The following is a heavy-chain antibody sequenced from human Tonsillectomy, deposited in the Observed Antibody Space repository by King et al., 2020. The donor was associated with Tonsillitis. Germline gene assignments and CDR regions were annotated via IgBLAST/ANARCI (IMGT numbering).Heavy chain of an antibody. Sequence: VQLVESGGGLVQPGGSLRLSCAASGFTFSSYSMNWVRQAPGKGLEWVSYISSSSSTIYYADSVKGRFTISRDNAKNSLHLQMNSLRDEDTAVYYCARDSGYDYWSWGYWGQGTLVTVSS. CDR3: ARDSGYDYWSWGY. CDR1: GFTFSSYS. CDR2: ISSSSSTI. V-gene: IGHV3-48*02. D-gene: IGHD5-12*01. J-gene: IGHJ4*02.